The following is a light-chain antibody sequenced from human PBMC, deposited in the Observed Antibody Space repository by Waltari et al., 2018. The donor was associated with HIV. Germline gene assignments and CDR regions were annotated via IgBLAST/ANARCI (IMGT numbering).Light chain of an antibody. J-gene: IGKJ3*01. V-gene: IGKV1-33*01. CDR2: DVS. CDR1: QDISNH. CDR3: HQYDNLPPT. Sequence: DIQMTQSPSSLSASVGDRLTITCQASQDISNHLNWYQQKPGKAPKFLIYDVSNLEIGVPSRFSGSGSGTDFTFTISSLQPEDIATYYCHQYDNLPPTFGPGTKVDIK.